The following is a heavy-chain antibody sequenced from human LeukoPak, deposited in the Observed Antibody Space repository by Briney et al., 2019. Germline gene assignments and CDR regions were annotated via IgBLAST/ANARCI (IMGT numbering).Heavy chain of an antibody. V-gene: IGHV3-72*01. CDR2: TRNEPNIYTT. D-gene: IGHD1-26*01. CDR3: ASPVGATTVRAFDI. J-gene: IGHJ3*02. Sequence: GGSLRLSCAASGFIFSDHYMDWVRQAPGKGLEWVGRTRNEPNIYTTKYAASVKGRFTISRDDSKNSLYLQMNSLKTEDTAVYYCASPVGATTVRAFDIWGQGTMFTVSS. CDR1: GFIFSDHY.